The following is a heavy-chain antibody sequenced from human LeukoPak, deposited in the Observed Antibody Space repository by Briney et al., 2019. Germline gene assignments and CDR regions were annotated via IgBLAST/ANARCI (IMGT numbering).Heavy chain of an antibody. J-gene: IGHJ3*02. CDR2: INHSGST. V-gene: IGHV4-34*01. CDR3: ASPRGRRRVPADPRLGAFDI. Sequence: SETLSLTCAVYGGSFSGYYWSWIRQPPGKGLEWIGEINHSGSTNYNPSLKSRVTISVDTSKNQFSLKLSSVTAADTAVYYCASPRGRRRVPADPRLGAFDIWGQGTMVTVSS. D-gene: IGHD2-2*01. CDR1: GGSFSGYY.